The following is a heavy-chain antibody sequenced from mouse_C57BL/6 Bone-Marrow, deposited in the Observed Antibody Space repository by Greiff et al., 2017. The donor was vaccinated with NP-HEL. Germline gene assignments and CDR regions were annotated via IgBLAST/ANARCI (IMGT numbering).Heavy chain of an antibody. J-gene: IGHJ3*01. CDR2: ISSGGDYI. CDR1: GFTFSSYA. D-gene: IGHD2-1*01. CDR3: TRSYGNSEGFAY. V-gene: IGHV5-9-1*02. Sequence: EVKLMESGEGLVKPGGSLKLSCAASGFTFSSYAMSWVRQTPEKRLEWVAYISSGGDYIYYADTVKGRFTISRDNARNTLYLQMSSLKSEDTAMYYCTRSYGNSEGFAYWGQGTLVTVSA.